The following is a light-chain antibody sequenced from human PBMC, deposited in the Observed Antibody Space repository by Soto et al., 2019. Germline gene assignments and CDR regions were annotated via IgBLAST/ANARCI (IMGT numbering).Light chain of an antibody. V-gene: IGKV3D-15*01. CDR2: GTS. J-gene: IGKJ5*01. CDR1: QSVSSN. Sequence: EIVMTQSPATLSVSPGKRATLSCSASQSVSSNLAWYQQKPGQAPRLLIYGTSSRATGIPDRFSGSGSGTEFTLTISSLQSEDFAVYYCQQYNNWPPQITFGQGTRLEIK. CDR3: QQYNNWPPQIT.